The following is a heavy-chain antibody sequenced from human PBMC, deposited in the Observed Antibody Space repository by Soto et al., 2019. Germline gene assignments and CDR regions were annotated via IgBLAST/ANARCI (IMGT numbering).Heavy chain of an antibody. J-gene: IGHJ3*01. Sequence: EVQLLESGGGLVQPGGSLRLSCAASGFTFSSCAMTWVRQAPGKGLEWVSATSGSGGSTYYADCVKGRFTISRDNSKNTLYLQMNSLRAEDTAVYYCAKDQVDVVATSKDAFDVWGQGTMVAVSS. CDR2: TSGSGGST. CDR3: AKDQVDVVATSKDAFDV. V-gene: IGHV3-23*01. CDR1: GFTFSSCA. D-gene: IGHD5-12*01.